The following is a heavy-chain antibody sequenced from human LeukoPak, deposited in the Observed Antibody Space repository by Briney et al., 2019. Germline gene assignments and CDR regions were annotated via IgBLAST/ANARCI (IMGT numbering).Heavy chain of an antibody. CDR1: GFIVSSNY. CDR2: IYGADD. Sequence: GGSLRLSCAASGFIVSSNYMSWVRQAPGKGLEWVSVIYGADDYYTDSVRGRFTVSRDDSKNTLYLQLNNLRAEDTAVYYCARDSHEAFDIWGQGTMVTVSS. CDR3: ARDSHEAFDI. V-gene: IGHV3-66*01. J-gene: IGHJ3*02.